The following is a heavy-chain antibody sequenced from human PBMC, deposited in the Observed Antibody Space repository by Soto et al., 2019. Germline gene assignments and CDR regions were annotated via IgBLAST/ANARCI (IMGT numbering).Heavy chain of an antibody. Sequence: PGESLKISCKGSGYSFTSYWIGWVRQMPGKGLEWMGIIYPGDSDTRYSPSFQGQVTISADKSISTAYLQWSSLKASDTAMYYCARQGGGGYSGYPTPYYYYGMDVWGQGTTVTVS. J-gene: IGHJ6*02. V-gene: IGHV5-51*01. CDR1: GYSFTSYW. CDR2: IYPGDSDT. D-gene: IGHD5-12*01. CDR3: ARQGGGGYSGYPTPYYYYGMDV.